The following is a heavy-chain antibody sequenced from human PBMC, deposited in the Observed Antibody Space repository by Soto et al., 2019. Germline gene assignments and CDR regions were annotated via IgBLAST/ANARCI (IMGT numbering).Heavy chain of an antibody. CDR2: IDYSGST. CDR3: ARGSRSSARHDVFDI. CDR1: VCCICTYL. V-gene: IGHV4-59*01. Sequence: PSSSXSLTGTFAVCCICTYLFNLIRQPPGKGPECIGYIDYSGSTNSNPSLRSRVTISVDTSKTQFSLKLSSVTAADTGVYYCARGSRSSARHDVFDIWGQGTMV. J-gene: IGHJ3*02. D-gene: IGHD6-19*01.